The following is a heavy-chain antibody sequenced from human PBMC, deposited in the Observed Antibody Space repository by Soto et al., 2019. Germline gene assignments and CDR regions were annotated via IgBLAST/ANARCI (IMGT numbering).Heavy chain of an antibody. V-gene: IGHV5-51*01. CDR1: GYSFTSYW. J-gene: IGHJ4*02. D-gene: IGHD3-22*01. CDR2: IYPGDSDT. Sequence: PGESLKISCKGSGYSFTSYWIGWVRQMPGKGLEWMGIIYPGDSDTRYSPSFQGQVTISADKSISTAYLQWSSLKASDTAMYYCARLQYYYDSSGYYYVSGPFDYWGQGTLVTVSS. CDR3: ARLQYYYDSSGYYYVSGPFDY.